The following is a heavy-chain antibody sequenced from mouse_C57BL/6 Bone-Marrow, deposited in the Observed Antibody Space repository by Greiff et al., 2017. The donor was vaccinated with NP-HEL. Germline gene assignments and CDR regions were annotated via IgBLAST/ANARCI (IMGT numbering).Heavy chain of an antibody. CDR1: GFTFTDYY. V-gene: IGHV7-3*01. D-gene: IGHD2-4*01. Sequence: EVKVVESGGGLVQPGGSLSLSCAASGFTFTDYYMSWVRQPPGKALEWLGFIRNKANGYTTEYSASVKGRFTISRDNSQSILYLQMNALRAEDSATYYCAGGLRRGFAYWGQGTLVTVSA. CDR3: AGGLRRGFAY. CDR2: IRNKANGYTT. J-gene: IGHJ3*01.